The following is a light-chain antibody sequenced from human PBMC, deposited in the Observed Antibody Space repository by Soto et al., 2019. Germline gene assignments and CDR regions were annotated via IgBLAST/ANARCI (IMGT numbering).Light chain of an antibody. CDR3: QQYGSSGT. CDR2: GAS. J-gene: IGKJ1*01. CDR1: QSVSSNY. V-gene: IGKV3-20*01. Sequence: LALAQSPRPQTLSPRERATLPCRAGQSVSSNYLAWYQQKPGQAPRLLIYGASSRATGIPDRFSGSGSGTDFTLTISRLEPEDFAVYYCQQYGSSGTFGQGTKVDI.